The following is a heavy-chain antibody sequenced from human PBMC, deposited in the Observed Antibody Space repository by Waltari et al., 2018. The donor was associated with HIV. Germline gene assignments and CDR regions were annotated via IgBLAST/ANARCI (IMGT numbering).Heavy chain of an antibody. J-gene: IGHJ4*02. CDR3: ARGIFGGNPGY. Sequence: QLQLRESGPGLVKPLETVALNCSVSGGSITSYIWSWYRQPPAKGLEWIGYINSTGSTNYSPSLKSRVTISVDTSKTFFSLQLNSVTAADTAIYYCARGIFGGNPGYWGRGTLITVSS. D-gene: IGHD2-15*01. CDR2: INSTGST. V-gene: IGHV4-59*01. CDR1: GGSITSYI.